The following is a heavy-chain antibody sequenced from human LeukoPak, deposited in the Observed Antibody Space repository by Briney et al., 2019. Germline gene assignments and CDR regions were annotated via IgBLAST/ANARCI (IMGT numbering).Heavy chain of an antibody. CDR3: ARGNYFGSGSLYNWFDP. V-gene: IGHV4-4*07. CDR2: IFSRGIT. Sequence: SETLSLTCAVSGGSVSNYYWSWIRQPAGKGLEWIGRIFSRGITQYNPSLESRVTMSVDTSKNQFSLELSSVTAADTAVYYCARGNYFGSGSLYNWFDPWGQGTLVTVSS. CDR1: GGSVSNYY. J-gene: IGHJ5*02. D-gene: IGHD3-10*01.